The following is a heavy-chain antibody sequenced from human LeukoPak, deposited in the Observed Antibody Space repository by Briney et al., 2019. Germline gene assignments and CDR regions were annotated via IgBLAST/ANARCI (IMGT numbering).Heavy chain of an antibody. V-gene: IGHV1-2*02. CDR1: GYTFTGYY. D-gene: IGHD3-10*01. Sequence: GASVKVSCKASGYTFTGYYMQWVRQAPAQGLEWMGWNNPNSGGTNYAQQFQGRVTMTSDTSISTAYMELSRLRSDDTAVYYCARKWFGKEDYYYYMDVWGKGTTVTVSS. CDR3: ARKWFGKEDYYYYMDV. CDR2: NNPNSGGT. J-gene: IGHJ6*03.